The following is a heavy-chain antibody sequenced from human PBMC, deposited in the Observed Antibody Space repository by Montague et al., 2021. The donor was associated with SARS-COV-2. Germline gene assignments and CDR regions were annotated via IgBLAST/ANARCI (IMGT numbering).Heavy chain of an antibody. V-gene: IGHV4-31*03. CDR3: ARATRSIEVLNWFDP. CDR2: IYYSGST. CDR1: GGSISSGGYY. Sequence: TLSLTCTVSGGSISSGGYYWSWIRQHPGKGLEWIGYIYYSGSTYYNPSLKSRVTISVDTSKNQFSLKLSSVTAADTAVYYCARATRSIEVLNWFDPWGQGTLATVSS. D-gene: IGHD3-22*01. J-gene: IGHJ5*02.